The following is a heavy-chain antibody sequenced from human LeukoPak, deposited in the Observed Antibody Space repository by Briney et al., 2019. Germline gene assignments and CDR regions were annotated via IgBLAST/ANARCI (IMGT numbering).Heavy chain of an antibody. Sequence: PSETLSLTCTVSGGSISSYYWSWIRQPPGKGLEWIGYIYYSGSTNYNPSLKSRVTISVDTSKNQFSLKLSPVTAADTAVYYCARGGIQLWTTYYFDYWGQGTLVTVSS. CDR1: GGSISSYY. V-gene: IGHV4-59*01. CDR2: IYYSGST. J-gene: IGHJ4*02. D-gene: IGHD5-18*01. CDR3: ARGGIQLWTTYYFDY.